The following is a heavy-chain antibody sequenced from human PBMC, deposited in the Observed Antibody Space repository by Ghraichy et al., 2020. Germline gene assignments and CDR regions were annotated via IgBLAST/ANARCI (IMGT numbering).Heavy chain of an antibody. CDR2: ISSTGRTI. CDR3: ARNGGSNAVHFDY. V-gene: IGHV3-48*02. CDR1: GFTFSTYS. D-gene: IGHD1-26*01. J-gene: IGHJ4*02. Sequence: GGSLRVSCAASGFTFSTYSMSWVRQAPGKGLEWISYISSTGRTIYYADSVKGRFTFSRDNAKSSLYLQMNSPRDEDTAVYYCARNGGSNAVHFDYWGQGTLVTVSS.